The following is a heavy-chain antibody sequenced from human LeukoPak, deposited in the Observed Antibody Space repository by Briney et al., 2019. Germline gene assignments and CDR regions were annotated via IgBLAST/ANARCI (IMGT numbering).Heavy chain of an antibody. J-gene: IGHJ6*02. V-gene: IGHV4-59*01. CDR1: GGSISSYY. Sequence: SETLSLTCTVSGGSISSYYWSWIRQPPGKGLEWIGYIYYSGSTNYNPSLKSRVTISVDTSKNQFALKLSSVTAADTAVYYCARAWYYYGMDVWGQGTTVTVSS. CDR2: IYYSGST. CDR3: ARAWYYYGMDV.